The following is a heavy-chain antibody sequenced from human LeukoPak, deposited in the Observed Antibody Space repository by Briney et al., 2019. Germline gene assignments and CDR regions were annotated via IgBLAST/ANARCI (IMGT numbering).Heavy chain of an antibody. Sequence: GGSLTLSCAASAFTFSIYAMSWVRQAAGRVLEWVSAIVGRVTITYYADSVKGRLTISKDNSKNTLYLQMNSLRAEDTAVYYCAKDDDYVEYGYYFDFWGQGTLVTVSS. D-gene: IGHD4-17*01. CDR3: AKDDDYVEYGYYFDF. V-gene: IGHV3-23*01. J-gene: IGHJ4*02. CDR2: IVGRVTIT. CDR1: AFTFSIYA.